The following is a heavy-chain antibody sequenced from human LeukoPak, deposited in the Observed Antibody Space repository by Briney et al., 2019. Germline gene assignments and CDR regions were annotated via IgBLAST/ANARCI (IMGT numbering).Heavy chain of an antibody. V-gene: IGHV3-7*01. J-gene: IGHJ4*02. CDR3: ASMFNWNYGKDY. CDR2: IKQDGSEK. D-gene: IGHD1-7*01. Sequence: GGSLRLSCVASGFIFSSSWMSWVRQAPGKGLEWVANIKQDGSEKDYADSVKGRFTISRDNAKNSLYLQMNSLRAEDTAAYYCASMFNWNYGKDYWGQGTLVTVSS. CDR1: GFIFSSSW.